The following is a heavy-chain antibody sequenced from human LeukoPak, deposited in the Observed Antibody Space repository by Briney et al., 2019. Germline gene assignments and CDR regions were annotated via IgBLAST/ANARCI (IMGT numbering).Heavy chain of an antibody. V-gene: IGHV1-8*01. Sequence: ASVKVSCKASGYTFTSYDINWVRQATGQGLEWMGWMNPNSGNTGYAQKFQGRVTMTRNTSISTAYMELSSLRSEDTAVYYRARGMRWLQSSYYWGQGTLVTVSS. J-gene: IGHJ4*02. CDR2: MNPNSGNT. CDR1: GYTFTSYD. D-gene: IGHD5-24*01. CDR3: ARGMRWLQSSYY.